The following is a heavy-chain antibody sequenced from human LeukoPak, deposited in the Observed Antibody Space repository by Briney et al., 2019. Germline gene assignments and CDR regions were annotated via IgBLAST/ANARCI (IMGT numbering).Heavy chain of an antibody. CDR2: IIPIFGTA. CDR1: GGTFSSYA. Sequence: SVKVSCKASGGTFSSYAISWVRQAPGQGLEWMGGIIPIFGTANYAQKFQGRVTITADESTSTAYMELSSLRSEDTAVYYCARDWRSGSYFLGSGVWGQGTLVTVSS. D-gene: IGHD3-10*01. CDR3: ARDWRSGSYFLGSGV. J-gene: IGHJ4*02. V-gene: IGHV1-69*13.